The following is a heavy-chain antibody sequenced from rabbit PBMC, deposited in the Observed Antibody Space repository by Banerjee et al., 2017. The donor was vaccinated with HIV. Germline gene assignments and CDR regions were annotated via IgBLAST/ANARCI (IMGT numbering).Heavy chain of an antibody. Sequence: QEQLEESGGDLVKPEGSLTLTCTASGFDLSTYYSICWVRQAPGKGLEWIACIGAGSSGTTYYASWAKGRFTISKTSSTTVTLQMTSLTAADTATYLCARDLAGVIGWNFNLWGPGTLVTVS. D-gene: IGHD4-1*01. CDR1: GFDLSTYYS. CDR2: IGAGSSGTT. J-gene: IGHJ4*01. CDR3: ARDLAGVIGWNFNL. V-gene: IGHV1S45*01.